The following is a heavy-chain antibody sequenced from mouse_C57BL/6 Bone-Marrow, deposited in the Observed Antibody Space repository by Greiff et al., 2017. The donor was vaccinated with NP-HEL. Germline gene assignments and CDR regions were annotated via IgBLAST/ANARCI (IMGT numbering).Heavy chain of an antibody. Sequence: VKLKQSGPGLVQPSQSLSITCTVSGFSLTSYGVHWVRQSPGKGLEWLGVIWSGGSTDYNAAFISRLSISKDNSKSQVFFKMNSLQADDTAIYYCARKDYYGSFLDYWGQGTTLTVSS. CDR1: GFSLTSYG. D-gene: IGHD1-1*01. J-gene: IGHJ2*01. CDR3: ARKDYYGSFLDY. CDR2: IWSGGST. V-gene: IGHV2-2*01.